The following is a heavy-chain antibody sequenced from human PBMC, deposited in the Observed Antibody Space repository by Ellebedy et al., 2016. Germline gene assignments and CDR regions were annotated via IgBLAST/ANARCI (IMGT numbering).Heavy chain of an antibody. J-gene: IGHJ3*02. V-gene: IGHV4-59*08. Sequence: SGTLSLTCSVSGGSISSFYWRWIRQPPRKGLEWIGIIYYSGSTNYNPSLKSRVSISVDTSKNQLSLKLNSVTAADTAVHYCARQYPSLRGGAFDIWGQGTMVTVSS. CDR3: ARQYPSLRGGAFDI. CDR2: IYYSGST. CDR1: GGSISSFY. D-gene: IGHD4-23*01.